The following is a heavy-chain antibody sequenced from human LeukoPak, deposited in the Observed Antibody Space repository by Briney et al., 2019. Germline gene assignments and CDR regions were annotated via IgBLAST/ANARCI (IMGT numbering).Heavy chain of an antibody. CDR2: ISYDGSNK. Sequence: GGSLRLTCAASGFTFSSYGMHWVRQAPGKGLEWVAVISYDGSNKYYADSVKGRFTISRDNSKNTLYLQMNSLRAEDTAVYYCAKGDWFDPWGQGTLVTVSS. CDR1: GFTFSSYG. V-gene: IGHV3-30*18. J-gene: IGHJ5*02. CDR3: AKGDWFDP.